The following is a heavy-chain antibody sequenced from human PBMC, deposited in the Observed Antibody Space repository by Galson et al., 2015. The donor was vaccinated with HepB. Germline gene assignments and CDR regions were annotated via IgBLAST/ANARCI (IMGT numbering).Heavy chain of an antibody. J-gene: IGHJ3*02. Sequence: SVKVSCKASGYTFTSYDINWVRQATGQGLEWMGWMNPNSGNTGYAQKFQGRVTMTRNTSISTAYMELSSLRSEDTAVYYCARGGGLRFLEWLSSNAFDIWGQGTMVTVSS. CDR3: ARGGGLRFLEWLSSNAFDI. CDR1: GYTFTSYD. V-gene: IGHV1-8*01. D-gene: IGHD3-3*01. CDR2: MNPNSGNT.